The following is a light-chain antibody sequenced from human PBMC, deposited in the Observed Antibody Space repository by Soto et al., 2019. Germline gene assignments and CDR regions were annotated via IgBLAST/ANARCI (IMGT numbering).Light chain of an antibody. CDR1: QDISNY. V-gene: IGKV1-33*01. CDR3: QQYDNFPRAIN. J-gene: IGKJ5*01. CDR2: DAS. Sequence: DIQMTQSPASRSASVVGRVTIACHASQDISNYLHWYQQKPGKAPKLLIYDASNLETGVPSRFSGSGSGTDFTFTIRSLQPEDIATYYCQQYDNFPRAINFGQGTRLEIK.